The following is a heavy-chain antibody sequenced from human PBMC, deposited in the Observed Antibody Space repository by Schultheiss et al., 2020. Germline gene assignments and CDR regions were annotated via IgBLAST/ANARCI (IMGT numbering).Heavy chain of an antibody. V-gene: IGHV4-59*01. CDR3: ARVWDYGGNYHFDY. CDR1: GGSFSTYY. Sequence: SETLSLTCSVSGGSFSTYYWTWIRQPPGGGLEWIGYIYYSGSTNYNASLKNRVSISVVTSKSQFSLTLSSVTAADTAVYYCARVWDYGGNYHFDYWGQGALVTVSS. CDR2: IYYSGST. D-gene: IGHD4-23*01. J-gene: IGHJ4*02.